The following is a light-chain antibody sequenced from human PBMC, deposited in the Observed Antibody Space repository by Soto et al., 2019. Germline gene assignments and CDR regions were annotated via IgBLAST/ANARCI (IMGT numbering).Light chain of an antibody. CDR1: SSNIGGNA. Sequence: QSVLTQPPSASGTPGQTVTISCSGGSSNIGGNAVNWYQVLPGMAPKLLIFRDGQRPSGVPARFFGSKSDTSASLAITGLRSEDEAHYYCAVWDNSMTAWVFGGGTKLTVL. CDR2: RDG. V-gene: IGLV1-47*01. CDR3: AVWDNSMTAWV. J-gene: IGLJ3*02.